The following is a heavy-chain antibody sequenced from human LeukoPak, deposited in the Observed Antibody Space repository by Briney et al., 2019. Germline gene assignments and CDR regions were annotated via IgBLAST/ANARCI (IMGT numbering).Heavy chain of an antibody. CDR3: AADRQEGGSGSYWFDP. CDR1: GGSITTYY. D-gene: IGHD3-10*01. V-gene: IGHV4-59*01. Sequence: SETLSLTCTISGGSITTYYWSWIRQPAGKGLEWIGNVYYSGSTTYNPSLKTRVTISVDTSKNQFSLRLTSLTAADTAVYYCAADRQEGGSGSYWFDPWGQGTLVTVSP. CDR2: VYYSGST. J-gene: IGHJ5*02.